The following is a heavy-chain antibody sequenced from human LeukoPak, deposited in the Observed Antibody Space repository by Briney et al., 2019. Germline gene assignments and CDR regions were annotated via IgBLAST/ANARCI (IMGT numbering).Heavy chain of an antibody. Sequence: ASVKVSCKASGYTFTDYYVHWVRQAPGQGLGWMGWINPNSADTSYAQKFRGRVIMTRDTSINTAYVVLSGLNSDDTAVYYCARPLTGTSWYYFDYWGQGTLVTVSS. D-gene: IGHD1-7*01. J-gene: IGHJ4*02. CDR3: ARPLTGTSWYYFDY. CDR1: GYTFTDYY. CDR2: INPNSADT. V-gene: IGHV1-2*02.